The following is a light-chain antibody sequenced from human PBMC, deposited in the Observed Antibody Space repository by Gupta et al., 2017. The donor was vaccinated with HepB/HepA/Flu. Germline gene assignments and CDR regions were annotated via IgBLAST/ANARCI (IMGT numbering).Light chain of an antibody. CDR2: STS. CDR1: TGAVTSGYY. J-gene: IGLJ2*01. Sequence: QTVVTQEPSLTVSPGGTVTTTCASSTGAVTSGYYPNWFQQKPGQAPRALTYSTSNKHSWTPARFSGSLLGGKAALTLSGVQPEDEAEYYCLLYYGGAQVFGGGTKLTVL. V-gene: IGLV7-43*01. CDR3: LLYYGGAQV.